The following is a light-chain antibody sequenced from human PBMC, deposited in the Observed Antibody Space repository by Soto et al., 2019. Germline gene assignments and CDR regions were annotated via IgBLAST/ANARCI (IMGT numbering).Light chain of an antibody. CDR3: QHYNSYSPKLT. Sequence: DIQMTQSPSTLSASVGDRVTITCRASQSISSWLAWYQQKPRKAPKLLIYDASSLESGVPSRFSGSGSGTEFNLTISSLQPDDVATYYCQHYNSYSPKLTFGGGTKVEIK. J-gene: IGKJ4*01. CDR2: DAS. V-gene: IGKV1-5*01. CDR1: QSISSW.